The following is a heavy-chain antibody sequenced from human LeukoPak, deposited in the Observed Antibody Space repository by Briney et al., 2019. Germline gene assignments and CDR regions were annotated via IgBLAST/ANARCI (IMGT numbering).Heavy chain of an antibody. J-gene: IGHJ4*02. V-gene: IGHV4-39*07. D-gene: IGHD1-26*01. CDR3: AGIVGATFYAFDY. Sequence: SETLSLTCTVSGGSISSSSYYWGWIRQPPGKGLEWIGSIYYSGSTYYNPSLKSRVTISVDTSKNQFSLKLSSVTAADTAVYYCAGIVGATFYAFDYWGQGTLVTVSS. CDR1: GGSISSSSYY. CDR2: IYYSGST.